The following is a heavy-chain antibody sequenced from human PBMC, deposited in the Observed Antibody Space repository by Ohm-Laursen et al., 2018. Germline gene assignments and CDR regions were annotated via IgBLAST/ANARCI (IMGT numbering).Heavy chain of an antibody. CDR2: ISSSGDSI. V-gene: IGHV3-11*01. D-gene: IGHD1-1*01. Sequence: SLRLSCAASGFSFSDYFMSWIRQVPGKGLEWVSYISSSGDSIYYADSVKGRFTISRDNAKHSVYLQMNSLRAEDTAVYYCARAPGSVHRGPTDYYYYGMDVWGQGTTVTVSS. CDR3: ARAPGSVHRGPTDYYYYGMDV. J-gene: IGHJ6*02. CDR1: GFSFSDYF.